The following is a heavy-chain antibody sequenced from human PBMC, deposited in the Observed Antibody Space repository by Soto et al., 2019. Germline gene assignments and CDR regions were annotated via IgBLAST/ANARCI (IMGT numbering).Heavy chain of an antibody. CDR3: ARSETPGIHYLVY. J-gene: IGHJ4*02. D-gene: IGHD6-13*01. CDR1: GDSVNSYY. V-gene: IGHV4-59*02. CDR2: VYYSGST. Sequence: SETLSLTCTVTGDSVNSYYWSWVRQPPGKSLQCMGYVYYSGSTNYNPSLKSRLTISVDTSKNQISLHPKSVNPANQAVHYSARSETPGIHYLVYWGQGSLVTVSS.